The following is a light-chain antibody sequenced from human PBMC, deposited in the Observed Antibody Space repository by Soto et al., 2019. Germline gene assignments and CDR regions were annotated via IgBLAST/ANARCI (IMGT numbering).Light chain of an antibody. CDR2: SNN. V-gene: IGLV1-44*01. Sequence: QSVLTQPPSASGTPGPRVTISCSGSSSNIGSNTVNWYQQLPGTAPKLLIYSNNQRPSGVPDRFSGSKSGTSASLAISGLQSEDEADYYCAAWGDSLNGPVFGGGTKLTVL. CDR3: AAWGDSLNGPV. J-gene: IGLJ2*01. CDR1: SSNIGSNT.